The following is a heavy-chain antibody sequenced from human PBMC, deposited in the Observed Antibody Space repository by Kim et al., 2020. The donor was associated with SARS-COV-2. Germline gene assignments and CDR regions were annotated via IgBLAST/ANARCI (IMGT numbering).Heavy chain of an antibody. Sequence: SETLSLTCTASGPSISSSSYNWGWIPQPPGKELVCLGINYYSDSTYYNPSLKRRVTISVDASKNQFSLMLSSAPAAASAVYYFAKREFDYAGNAFDI. CDR2: NYYSDST. J-gene: IGHJ3*02. V-gene: IGHV4-39*01. D-gene: IGHD4-17*01. CDR3: AKREFDYAGNAFDI. CDR1: GPSISSSSYN.